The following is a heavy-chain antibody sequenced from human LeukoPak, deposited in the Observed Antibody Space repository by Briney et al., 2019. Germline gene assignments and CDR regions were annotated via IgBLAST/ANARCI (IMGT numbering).Heavy chain of an antibody. CDR3: ARLRATYYYDSSGYYEAFDI. CDR2: ISSIGSTI. Sequence: GGSLRLSCAASGFTFSSYEMNWVRQAPGKGLEWVSYISSIGSTIYSADSVKGRFTISRDNAKNSLYLQMNSLRAEDTAVYYCARLRATYYYDSSGYYEAFDIWGQGTMVTVSS. V-gene: IGHV3-48*03. CDR1: GFTFSSYE. D-gene: IGHD3-22*01. J-gene: IGHJ3*02.